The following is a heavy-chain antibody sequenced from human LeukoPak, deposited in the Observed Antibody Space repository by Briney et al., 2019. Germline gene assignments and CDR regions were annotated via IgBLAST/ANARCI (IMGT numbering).Heavy chain of an antibody. V-gene: IGHV4-59*01. CDR2: IHYSGST. D-gene: IGHD5-24*01. CDR1: GCSINNYY. Sequence: SETLSLTCTVSGCSINNYYWTWIRQPPGKGLEWIGYIHYSGSTKYSPSLKSRLTISVDTSKNQFSLGLTSVTAADTAIYYCARVFPHGYSDYWGQGTLVTVSS. J-gene: IGHJ4*02. CDR3: ARVFPHGYSDY.